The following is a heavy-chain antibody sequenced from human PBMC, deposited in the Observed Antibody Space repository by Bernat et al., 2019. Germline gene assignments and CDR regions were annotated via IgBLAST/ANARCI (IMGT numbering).Heavy chain of an antibody. Sequence: EVQLVESGGGLVQPGGSLKLSCAASGFTFSGSAMHWVRQASGKGLEWVGRIRSKANSYATAYAASVKGRFTISRDDSKNTAYLQMNSLTTEDTSVYYCTANPSNWNDVSYWGQGTLVTVSS. V-gene: IGHV3-73*02. D-gene: IGHD1-1*01. CDR3: TANPSNWNDVSY. CDR2: IRSKANSYAT. CDR1: GFTFSGSA. J-gene: IGHJ4*02.